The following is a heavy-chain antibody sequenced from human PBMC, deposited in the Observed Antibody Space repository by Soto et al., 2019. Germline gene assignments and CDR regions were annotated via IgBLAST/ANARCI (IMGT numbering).Heavy chain of an antibody. CDR3: ARTQNQDCSSTSCPFDY. J-gene: IGHJ4*02. D-gene: IGHD2-2*01. CDR2: ISAYNGNT. CDR1: GYTFTSYG. V-gene: IGHV1-18*01. Sequence: GASVKVSCKASGYTFTSYGISWVRQAPGQGLEWMGWISAYNGNTNYAQKLQGRVTMTTDTSTSTAYMELRSLRSDDTAVYYCARTQNQDCSSTSCPFDYWGQGTLVTVSS.